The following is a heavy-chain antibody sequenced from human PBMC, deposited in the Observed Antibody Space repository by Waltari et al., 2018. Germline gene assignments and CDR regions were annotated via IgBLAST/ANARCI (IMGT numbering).Heavy chain of an antibody. D-gene: IGHD6-6*01. J-gene: IGHJ3*02. CDR1: GFTFSSYG. CDR3: AKDLTYSSSAFDI. Sequence: QVQLVESGGGVVQPGGSLRLSCAASGFTFSSYGMHWVRQAPGKGLEWVSAISGSGGSTYYADSVKGRFTISRDNSKNTLYLQMNSLRAEDTAVYYCAKDLTYSSSAFDIWGQGTMVTVSS. CDR2: ISGSGGST. V-gene: IGHV3-NL1*01.